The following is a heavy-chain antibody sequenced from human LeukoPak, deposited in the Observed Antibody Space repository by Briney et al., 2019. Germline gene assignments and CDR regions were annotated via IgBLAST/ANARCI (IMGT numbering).Heavy chain of an antibody. J-gene: IGHJ4*01. D-gene: IGHD6-13*01. CDR2: IYHSGST. Sequence: PSETLSLTCAVSGYSITSGYYWGWIRQPPGKGLEWVGSIYHSGSTYYNPSLKSRVTISVDIFKNHFSLKLSFVTAADTAVYYCARLGSSWSTPTLFDYWGHGTLVTVSS. CDR1: GYSITSGYY. CDR3: ARLGSSWSTPTLFDY. V-gene: IGHV4-38-2*01.